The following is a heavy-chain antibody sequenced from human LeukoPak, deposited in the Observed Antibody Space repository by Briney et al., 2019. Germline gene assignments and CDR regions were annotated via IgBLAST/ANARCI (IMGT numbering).Heavy chain of an antibody. V-gene: IGHV5-51*01. D-gene: IGHD3-10*01. Sequence: GESLKISCKDTGYLFTSYWIAWVRQQPGKGLEWMGIIYPGDLDTRYNPSFEGQVTISADTSINSAYLQWDSLKASDTAMYFCARQDGSGTYDAFDIWGQGTMVTVPS. J-gene: IGHJ3*02. CDR2: IYPGDLDT. CDR1: GYLFTSYW. CDR3: ARQDGSGTYDAFDI.